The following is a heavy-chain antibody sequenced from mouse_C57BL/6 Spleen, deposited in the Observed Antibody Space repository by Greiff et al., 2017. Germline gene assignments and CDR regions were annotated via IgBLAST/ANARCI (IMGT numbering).Heavy chain of an antibody. CDR3: TGSSYGYFDV. D-gene: IGHD1-1*01. J-gene: IGHJ1*03. Sequence: EVKVVESGGGLVQPGGSMKLSCVASGFTFSNYWMNWVRQSPEKGLEWVAQIRLKSDNYATHYAESVKGRFTISRDDSKSSVYLQMNNLRAEDTGIYYCTGSSYGYFDVWGTGTTVTVSS. V-gene: IGHV6-3*01. CDR1: GFTFSNYW. CDR2: IRLKSDNYAT.